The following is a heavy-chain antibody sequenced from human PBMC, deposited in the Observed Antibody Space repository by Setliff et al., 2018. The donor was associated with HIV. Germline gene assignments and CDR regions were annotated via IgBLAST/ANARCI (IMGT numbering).Heavy chain of an antibody. D-gene: IGHD4-17*01. V-gene: IGHV3-11*01. CDR2: ISRDGNTI. J-gene: IGHJ4*02. Sequence: GGSLRLSCALSGFSFNKAWMNWVRQAPGKGLEWVSYISRDGNTIYYADSVKGRFTISRDNAKNSLYLQLNSLRPEDTAVYYCARDKDEDYGSTSFDYWGQGILVTVSS. CDR1: GFSFNKAW. CDR3: ARDKDEDYGSTSFDY.